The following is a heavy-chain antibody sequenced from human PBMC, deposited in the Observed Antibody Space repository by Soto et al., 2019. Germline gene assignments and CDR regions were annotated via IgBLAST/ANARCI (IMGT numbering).Heavy chain of an antibody. CDR1: GGSISSYY. Sequence: SETLSLTCTVSGGSISSYYWSWIRQPAGKGLEWIGRIYTSGSTNYNPSLKSRVTMSVDTSKNQFSLKLSSVTAADTAVYYCARAIAAAGKTHAEYFQHWGQGTLVTVSS. CDR3: ARAIAAAGKTHAEYFQH. V-gene: IGHV4-4*07. D-gene: IGHD6-13*01. J-gene: IGHJ1*01. CDR2: IYTSGST.